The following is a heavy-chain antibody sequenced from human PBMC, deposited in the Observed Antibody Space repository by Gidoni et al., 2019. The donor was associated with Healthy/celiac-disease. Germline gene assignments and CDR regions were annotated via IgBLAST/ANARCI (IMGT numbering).Heavy chain of an antibody. CDR2: IRSKAYGGTT. V-gene: IGHV3-49*05. J-gene: IGHJ5*02. Sequence: EVQLVESGGGLVKPGRSLRLSCTAAGFTFGDYPMRWFRQAPGEGLEWVGFIRSKAYGGTTEYAASVKGRFTISRDDSKSIAYLQMNSLKTEDTAVYYCTKAWPYSSGWYRGYNWFDPWGQGTLVTVSS. D-gene: IGHD6-19*01. CDR3: TKAWPYSSGWYRGYNWFDP. CDR1: GFTFGDYP.